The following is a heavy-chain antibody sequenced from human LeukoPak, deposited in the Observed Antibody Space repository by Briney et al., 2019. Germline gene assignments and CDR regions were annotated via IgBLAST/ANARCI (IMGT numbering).Heavy chain of an antibody. CDR2: IYYSGST. CDR3: ARGTAIGWYKFDP. J-gene: IGHJ5*02. CDR1: GGSFSGYY. D-gene: IGHD1-14*01. V-gene: IGHV4-34*11. Sequence: PSETLSLTCAVYGGSFSGYYWSWIRQPPGKGLEWIGYIYYSGSTNYNPSLKSRVIMSVDTSKNQFSLNLSSVTAADTAVYYCARGTAIGWYKFDPWGQGTLVTVSS.